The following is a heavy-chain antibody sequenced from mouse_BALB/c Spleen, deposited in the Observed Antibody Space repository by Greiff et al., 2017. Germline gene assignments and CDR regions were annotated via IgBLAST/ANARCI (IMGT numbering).Heavy chain of an antibody. CDR3: ARESTTAPFAY. J-gene: IGHJ3*01. Sequence: VQLKQSGPGLVKPSQSLSLTCSVTGYSITSGYYWNWIRQFPGNKLEWMGYISYDGSNNYNPSLNNRISITRDTSKNPFFLKLNSVTTEDTATYYCARESTTAPFAYWGQGTLVTFSA. V-gene: IGHV3-6*02. D-gene: IGHD1-2*01. CDR2: ISYDGSN. CDR1: GYSITSGYY.